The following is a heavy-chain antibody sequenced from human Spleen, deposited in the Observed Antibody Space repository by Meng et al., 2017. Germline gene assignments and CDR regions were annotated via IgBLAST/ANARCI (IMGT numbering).Heavy chain of an antibody. CDR3: ARGLSYYDILTGYLYYYYGMDV. V-gene: IGHV4-34*01. Sequence: GSLRLSCAVCGGSFSCFYWSWIRQPPGKGLEWIGEINHSGSTNYNPSLKSRVTISVDTSKNQFSLKLSSVTAADTAVYYCARGLSYYDILTGYLYYYYGMDVWGQGTTVTVSS. D-gene: IGHD3-9*01. CDR1: GGSFSCFY. CDR2: INHSGST. J-gene: IGHJ6*02.